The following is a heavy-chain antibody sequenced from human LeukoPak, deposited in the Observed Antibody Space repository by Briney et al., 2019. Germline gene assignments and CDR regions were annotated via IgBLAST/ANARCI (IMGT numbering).Heavy chain of an antibody. CDR2: ISSSGRTI. V-gene: IGHV3-48*03. CDR3: AGDLDGGNSFDY. CDR1: GFTFSNYE. D-gene: IGHD4-23*01. J-gene: IGHJ4*02. Sequence: GGSLRLSCAASGFTFSNYEMNWVRQAPGKGLEWVSYISSSGRTIYYADSVKGRFTISRDNAKNSLYLQMNNLRAEDTAIYYCAGDLDGGNSFDYWGQGTLVTVSS.